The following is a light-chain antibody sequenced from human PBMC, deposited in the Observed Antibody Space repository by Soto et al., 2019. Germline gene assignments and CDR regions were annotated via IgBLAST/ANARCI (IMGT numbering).Light chain of an antibody. J-gene: IGKJ1*01. CDR2: GAS. V-gene: IGKV3-20*01. Sequence: EPALTQSPGTLSLSPGKRGTLSCRASRSVSSGYFAWYQQKPGQAPRLLIYGASSRATGIPDRFSGSGSGTDFTLTISRLEPEDFAVYYCQQSGRTFGQGTKVDIK. CDR3: QQSGRT. CDR1: RSVSSGY.